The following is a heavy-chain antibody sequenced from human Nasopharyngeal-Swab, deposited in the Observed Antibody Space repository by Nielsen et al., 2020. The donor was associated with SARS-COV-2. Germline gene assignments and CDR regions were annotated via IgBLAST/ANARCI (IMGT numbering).Heavy chain of an antibody. V-gene: IGHV3-9*01. CDR1: GFTFDDYA. CDR2: ISWNSGTI. J-gene: IGHJ6*02. CDR3: AREGGSRVLEGPYYFNGMDV. Sequence: SLKISCAASGFTFDDYAMHWVRQAPGKGLEWVSGISWNSGTIGYADSVKGRFTISRDNAKNTLYLQMDSLRAEDTAVYYCAREGGSRVLEGPYYFNGMDVWGQGTTVTVSS. D-gene: IGHD3-3*01.